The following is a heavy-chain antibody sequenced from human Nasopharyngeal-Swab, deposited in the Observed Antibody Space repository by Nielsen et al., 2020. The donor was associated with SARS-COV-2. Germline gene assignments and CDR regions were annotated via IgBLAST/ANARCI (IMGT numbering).Heavy chain of an antibody. CDR2: NSSSGSTI. CDR1: GSTFSDYY. D-gene: IGHD1-1*01. V-gene: IGHV3-11*01. Sequence: GGPLRPPVPAPGSTFSDYYLSWSPQPPGKGLERVSYNSSSGSTIYYADPVKGRFTISRDNAKNSLYLQMNSLRAEDTAVYYCARTGTTPYYYYGMDVWGQGTTVTVSS. CDR3: ARTGTTPYYYYGMDV. J-gene: IGHJ6*02.